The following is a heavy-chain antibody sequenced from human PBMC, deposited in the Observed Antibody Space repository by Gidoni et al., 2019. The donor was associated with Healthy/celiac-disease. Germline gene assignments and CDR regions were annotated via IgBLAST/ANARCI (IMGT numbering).Heavy chain of an antibody. J-gene: IGHJ4*02. V-gene: IGHV4-30-2*01. D-gene: IGHD3-16*02. CDR1: GGSISSGGYS. Sequence: QLQLQESGSGLVKPSQTLPLTCAVSGGSISSGGYSWSWIRQPPGKGLEWIGYIYHSGSTYYNPSLKSRVTISVDRSKNQFSLKLSSVTAADTAVYYCARGLRGGLRLGELSLARHSYFDYWGQGTLVTVSS. CDR2: IYHSGST. CDR3: ARGLRGGLRLGELSLARHSYFDY.